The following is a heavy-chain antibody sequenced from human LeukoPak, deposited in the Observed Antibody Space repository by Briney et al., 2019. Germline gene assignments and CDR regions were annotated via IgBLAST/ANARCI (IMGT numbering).Heavy chain of an antibody. J-gene: IGHJ4*02. CDR1: GYTFTGYY. D-gene: IGHD3-16*02. CDR2: INPKSGGT. V-gene: IGHV1-2*02. Sequence: ASVKVSCKASGYTFTGYYMHWVRQAPGQGLEWMGWINPKSGGTKYAQKFQGRVTMTRDTSISTAYMELSRLTSDDTAVYYWARVEWDDYIWGSYRYTFDYWGQGTLVTVSS. CDR3: ARVEWDDYIWGSYRYTFDY.